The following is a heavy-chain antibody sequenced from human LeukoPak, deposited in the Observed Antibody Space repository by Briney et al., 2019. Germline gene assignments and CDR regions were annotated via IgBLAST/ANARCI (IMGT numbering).Heavy chain of an antibody. D-gene: IGHD2-21*01. CDR3: ARDGHFCGGDCLDAFDI. CDR2: INPNNGVT. V-gene: IGHV1-2*02. CDR1: GYTYTGYY. J-gene: IGHJ3*02. Sequence: GASVKVSCKASGYTYTGYYIHWVRQAPGQGLEWMGWINPNNGVTNYAQKFQGRVTMTRDTPISTTSMELNRLRSDDTAFYYCARDGHFCGGDCLDAFDIWGQGTMVSVSS.